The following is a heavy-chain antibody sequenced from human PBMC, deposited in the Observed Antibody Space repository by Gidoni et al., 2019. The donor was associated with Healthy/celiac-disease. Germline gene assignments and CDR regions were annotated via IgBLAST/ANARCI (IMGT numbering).Heavy chain of an antibody. CDR2: ITSSSGAI. CDR3: ARLSSGNYGWFDP. CDR1: ALLLSTFG. V-gene: IGHV3-48*02. D-gene: IGHD1-26*01. J-gene: IGHJ5*02. Sequence: EVQLVASGGGLVQPGGSLRLSCAAFALLLSTFGMNWVRQAPGKGMGGVSHITSSSGAIYYADSVKGRFTISRDNAKNSLYLQMNSLRDEDTAVYYCARLSSGNYGWFDPWGQGTLVTVSS.